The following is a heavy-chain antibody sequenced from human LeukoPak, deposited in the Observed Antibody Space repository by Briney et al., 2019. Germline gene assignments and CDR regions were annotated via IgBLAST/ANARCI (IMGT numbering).Heavy chain of an antibody. Sequence: PGGSLRPSCAASGFTFDDYGMSWVRQAPGKGLEWVSGINWNGGSTGYADSVKGRFTISRDNAKNSLYLQMNSLRAEDTALYYCARVIVGATKDYYYYYYMDVWGKGTTVTVSS. J-gene: IGHJ6*03. V-gene: IGHV3-20*04. D-gene: IGHD1-26*01. CDR2: INWNGGST. CDR1: GFTFDDYG. CDR3: ARVIVGATKDYYYYYYMDV.